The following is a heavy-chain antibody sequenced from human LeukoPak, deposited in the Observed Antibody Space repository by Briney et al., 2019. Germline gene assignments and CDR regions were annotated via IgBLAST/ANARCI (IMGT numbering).Heavy chain of an antibody. CDR2: IASDGSST. CDR3: ARGRPHGNDY. V-gene: IGHV3-74*01. D-gene: IGHD4-23*01. J-gene: IGHJ4*02. Sequence: GGSLRLSCAASGFTFSSYWMNWVRQAPGKGLVWVSRIASDGSSTTYADSVKGRFSISRDNARNTLYLQMNSLRVEDTAVYYCARGRPHGNDYWGQGTLVTVSS. CDR1: GFTFSSYW.